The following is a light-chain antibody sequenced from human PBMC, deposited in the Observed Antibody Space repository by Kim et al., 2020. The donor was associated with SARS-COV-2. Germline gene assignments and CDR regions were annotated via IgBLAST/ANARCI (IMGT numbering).Light chain of an antibody. CDR2: GVS. V-gene: IGKV3-20*01. CDR1: QSVSSNY. J-gene: IGKJ2*03. Sequence: LIPGERATLSSSASQSVSSNYLAWYQQKPGQAPRLLVYGVSNRATGIPDSFSGSGSGTDFTLTISRLEPEYFAIYYCQQYSTSPRSFAQGTKLEI. CDR3: QQYSTSPRS.